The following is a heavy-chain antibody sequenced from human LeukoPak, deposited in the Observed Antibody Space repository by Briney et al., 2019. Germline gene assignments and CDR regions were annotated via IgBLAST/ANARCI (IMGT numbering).Heavy chain of an antibody. V-gene: IGHV3-21*01. CDR2: ISSSGYSI. Sequence: GGSLRLSCAASGFTFSNFNMNWVRQAPGKGLEWVSCISSSGYSIYYADSVKGRFTISRDNAKNSLYLQMNSLRAEDTVVYYCARDLTDPPYYYYYIDVWGKGTTVTVSS. CDR3: ARDLTDPPYYYYYIDV. J-gene: IGHJ6*03. CDR1: GFTFSNFN.